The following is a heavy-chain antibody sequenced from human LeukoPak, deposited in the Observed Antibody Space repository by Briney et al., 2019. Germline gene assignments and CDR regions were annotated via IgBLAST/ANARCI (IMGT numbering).Heavy chain of an antibody. CDR1: GGSFSGYY. CDR3: ASQTSLTYYADY. Sequence: SETLSLTCAVYGGSFSGYYWSWIRQPPGKGLEWIGEINHRGSTNYNPSLKSRVTISVDTSKNQFSLKLSSVTAADTAVYYCASQTSLTYYADYWGQGTLVTVSS. D-gene: IGHD3-10*01. J-gene: IGHJ4*02. V-gene: IGHV4-34*01. CDR2: INHRGST.